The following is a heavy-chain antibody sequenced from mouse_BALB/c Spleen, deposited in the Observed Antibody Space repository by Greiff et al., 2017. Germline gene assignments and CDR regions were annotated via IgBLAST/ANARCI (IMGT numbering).Heavy chain of an antibody. D-gene: IGHD1-1*01. CDR3: ARALLRSWFAY. CDR2: ISYDGSN. Sequence: EVKVEESGPGLVKPSQSLSLTCSVTGYSITSGYYWNWIRQFPGNKLEWMGYISYDGSNNYNPSLKNRISITRDTSKNQFFLKLNSVTTEDTATYYCARALLRSWFAYWGQGTLVTVSA. J-gene: IGHJ3*01. CDR1: GYSITSGYY. V-gene: IGHV3-6*02.